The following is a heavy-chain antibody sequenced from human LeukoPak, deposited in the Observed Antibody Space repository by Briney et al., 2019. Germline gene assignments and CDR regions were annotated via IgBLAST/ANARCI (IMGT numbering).Heavy chain of an antibody. Sequence: GGSLRLSCAASGFTFSSAWMTWVRQAPGKGLEWVANIKEDGSLRDYVDSVKGRFTIFRDNAKNSLYLQMNSLRHEDTAVYYCARDGALTVGSFDIWGQGTMVTVSS. D-gene: IGHD1-26*01. V-gene: IGHV3-7*04. J-gene: IGHJ3*02. CDR3: ARDGALTVGSFDI. CDR1: GFTFSSAW. CDR2: IKEDGSLR.